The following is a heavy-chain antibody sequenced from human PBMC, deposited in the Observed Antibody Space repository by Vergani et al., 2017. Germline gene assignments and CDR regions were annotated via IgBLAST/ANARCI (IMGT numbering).Heavy chain of an antibody. CDR3: ARDMVGSGWSAFDY. CDR2: IFSSGST. D-gene: IGHD6-19*01. CDR1: GGSISSNYY. V-gene: IGHV4-39*07. J-gene: IGHJ4*02. Sequence: QLQLQESGPGLVKPSETLSLTCTVSGGSISSNYYGGWIRQPPGKGLEWIGTIFSSGSTYYNPSLKSRVTISVDKSKNQFSLKLSSVTAADTAVYYCARDMVGSGWSAFDYWGQGTLVTVSS.